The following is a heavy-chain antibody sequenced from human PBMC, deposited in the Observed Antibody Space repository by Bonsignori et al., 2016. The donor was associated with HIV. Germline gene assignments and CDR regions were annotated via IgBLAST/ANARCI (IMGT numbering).Heavy chain of an antibody. CDR3: ARDWGYSSSTDAFDI. V-gene: IGHV3-48*02. Sequence: WIRQPPGKGLEWVSYISSSSSTIYYADSVKGRFTISRDNAKNSLYLQMNSLRDEDTAVYYCARDWGYSSSTDAFDIWGQGTMVTVSS. CDR2: ISSSSSTI. J-gene: IGHJ3*02. D-gene: IGHD6-6*01.